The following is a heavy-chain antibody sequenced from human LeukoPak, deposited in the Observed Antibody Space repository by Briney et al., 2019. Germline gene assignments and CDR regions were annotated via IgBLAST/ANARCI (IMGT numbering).Heavy chain of an antibody. CDR3: ATQQWIGTFHY. CDR1: GASVTSTNYY. J-gene: IGHJ4*02. CDR2: VSYTGIP. Sequence: SETLSLTCTASGASVTSTNYYWSWIRQPPGEGLQWIGYVSYTGIPTYNPSLKSRLTISLDTSKSQFSLQLTSVTAADTAVYYCATQQWIGTFHYWGQGALVTVSS. V-gene: IGHV4-61*01. D-gene: IGHD3-10*01.